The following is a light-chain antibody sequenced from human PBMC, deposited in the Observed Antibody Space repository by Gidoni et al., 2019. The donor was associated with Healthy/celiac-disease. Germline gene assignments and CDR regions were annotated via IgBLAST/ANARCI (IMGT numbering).Light chain of an antibody. Sequence: QSVLTQPPSASAAPAPSVTISCTGRSSTIGAGYDVHWYQQLPGTAPKLLIYGNSNRPSGVPDRFSGSKSGTSASRAITGLQAEDEADYYCQSYDSSLSAPYVFGTGTKVTVL. V-gene: IGLV1-40*01. CDR2: GNS. J-gene: IGLJ1*01. CDR1: SSTIGAGYD. CDR3: QSYDSSLSAPYV.